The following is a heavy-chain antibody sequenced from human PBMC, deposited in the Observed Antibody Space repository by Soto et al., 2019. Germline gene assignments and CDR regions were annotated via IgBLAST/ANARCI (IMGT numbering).Heavy chain of an antibody. V-gene: IGHV3-66*01. J-gene: IGHJ4*02. CDR3: ARDTGDCSSTSCYDGAVDY. CDR2: IYSGGST. D-gene: IGHD2-2*01. Sequence: EVQLVESGGGLVQPGGSLRLSCAASGFTVSSNYMSWVRQAPGKGLEGVSVIYSGGSTYYADSVKGRFTISRDNSKNTLYLQMNSLRAEDTAVYYCARDTGDCSSTSCYDGAVDYWGQGTLVTVSS. CDR1: GFTVSSNY.